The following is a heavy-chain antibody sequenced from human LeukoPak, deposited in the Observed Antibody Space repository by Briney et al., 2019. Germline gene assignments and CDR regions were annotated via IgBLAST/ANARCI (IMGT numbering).Heavy chain of an antibody. J-gene: IGHJ3*02. CDR2: IYYSGST. CDR3: ARGPGGGSYSDAFDI. V-gene: IGHV4-59*01. Sequence: SETLSLTCTVSGGSIGTYYWNWIRQPPGKGLEWLGYIYYSGSTSYNPPLKSRVTMSVDTSKNQFSLKLTSVTAADTAVYYCARGPGGGSYSDAFDIWGQGTMVTVSS. D-gene: IGHD1-26*01. CDR1: GGSIGTYY.